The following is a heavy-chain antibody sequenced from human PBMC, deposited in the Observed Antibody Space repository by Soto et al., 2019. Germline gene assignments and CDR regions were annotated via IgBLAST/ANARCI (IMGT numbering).Heavy chain of an antibody. CDR2: IYYSGST. D-gene: IGHD2-15*01. V-gene: IGHV4-59*01. CDR3: AIGSVDNWFDP. Sequence: PSETLSLTCTVSGGSISSYYWSWIRQPPGKGLEWIGYIYYSGSTNYNPSLKSRVTISVDTSKNQFSLKLSSVTAAETAVYYCAIGSVDNWFDPWGQGTLVTVSS. CDR1: GGSISSYY. J-gene: IGHJ5*02.